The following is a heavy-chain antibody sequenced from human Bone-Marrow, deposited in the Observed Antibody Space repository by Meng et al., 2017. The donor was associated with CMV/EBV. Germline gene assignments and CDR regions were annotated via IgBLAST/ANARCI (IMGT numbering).Heavy chain of an antibody. V-gene: IGHV4-39*07. Sequence: SSYYWGWSRQPPGKGLEWIGSIYYSGSTYYNPYLKSRVTISVDTSKNQFSLKLSSVTAADTAVYYCAREEPFYDFWSGYSSGWFDPWGQGTLVTVSS. J-gene: IGHJ5*02. CDR1: SSYY. CDR3: AREEPFYDFWSGYSSGWFDP. D-gene: IGHD3-3*01. CDR2: IYYSGST.